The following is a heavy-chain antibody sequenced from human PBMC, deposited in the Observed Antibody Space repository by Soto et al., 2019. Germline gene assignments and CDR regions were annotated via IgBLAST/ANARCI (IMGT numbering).Heavy chain of an antibody. D-gene: IGHD3-10*02. CDR1: GGSISSSNW. V-gene: IGHV4-4*02. Sequence: QVQLQESGPGLVKPSGTLSLTCAVSGGSISSSNWWSWVRQPPGKGLEWIGEIYHSGSTKYNPSLKSRVTIAVDKSKNQFSLKLSSVTAADTAVYYCASVRGGYYYGMDVWGQGTTVTVSS. CDR3: ASVRGGYYYGMDV. CDR2: IYHSGST. J-gene: IGHJ6*02.